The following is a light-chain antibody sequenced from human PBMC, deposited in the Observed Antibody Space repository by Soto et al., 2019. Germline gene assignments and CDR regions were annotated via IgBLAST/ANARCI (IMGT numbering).Light chain of an antibody. J-gene: IGKJ2*01. CDR3: MQATQPYT. V-gene: IGKV2-24*01. CDR2: KIS. Sequence: DIVMTQTPLSPPVTLGQPASISCRASQSLVHSDGNTYLRWLQQRTGQTPRLLIYKISNRFSREPDRVSGSGAETDFTLNISRVEDEDVGVYYCMQATQPYTFGQGTKLEIK. CDR1: QSLVHSDGNTY.